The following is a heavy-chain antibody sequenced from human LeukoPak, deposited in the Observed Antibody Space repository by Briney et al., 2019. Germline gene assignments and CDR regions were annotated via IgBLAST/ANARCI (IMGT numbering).Heavy chain of an antibody. CDR2: IIPIFGTA. D-gene: IGHD3-22*01. V-gene: IGHV1-69*06. CDR3: ARAPYYDSSPIDY. J-gene: IGHJ4*02. Sequence: SVKVSCKASGGTFSSYAISWVRQAPGQGLEWMGGIIPIFGTASYAQKFQGRVTITADKSTSTAYMELSSLRSEDTAVYYCARAPYYDSSPIDYWGQGTLVTVSS. CDR1: GGTFSSYA.